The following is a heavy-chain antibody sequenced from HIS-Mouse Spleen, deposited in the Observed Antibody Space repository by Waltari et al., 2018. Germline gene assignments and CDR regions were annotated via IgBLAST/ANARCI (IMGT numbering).Heavy chain of an antibody. D-gene: IGHD6-19*01. CDR2: ISYEGSNK. V-gene: IGHV3-30-3*01. CDR3: ARVNGITVAGTDAFDI. J-gene: IGHJ3*02. Sequence: QVQLVESGGGVVQPGRSLRLSCAASGFTFSSYAMHWVRQAPGKGLEWVAVISYEGSNKYYADSVKGRFTISRDNSKNTRYLQMNSLRAEDTAVYYCARVNGITVAGTDAFDIWGQGTMVTVSS. CDR1: GFTFSSYA.